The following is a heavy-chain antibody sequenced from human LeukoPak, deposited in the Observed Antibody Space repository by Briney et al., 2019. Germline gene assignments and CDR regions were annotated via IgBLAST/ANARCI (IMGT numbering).Heavy chain of an antibody. V-gene: IGHV3-33*08. CDR1: GFTFSSYA. CDR2: IWYDGREE. J-gene: IGHJ3*01. D-gene: IGHD3-22*01. Sequence: PGGSLRLSCAASGFTFSSYAMSWVRQAPGKGLEWVADIWYDGREEDYADSVKARFTLSRDNSRNTVYLQMNSLGGDDTAVYYCAGESSVTTSHSALNVWGQGALVTVSS. CDR3: AGESSVTTSHSALNV.